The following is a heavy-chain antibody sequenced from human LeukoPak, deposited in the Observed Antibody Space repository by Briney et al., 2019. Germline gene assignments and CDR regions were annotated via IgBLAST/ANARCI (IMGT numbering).Heavy chain of an antibody. Sequence: SGGSLRLSCAASGFTFSSYAMSWVRQAPGKGLEWVSAISGSGGSTYYADSVKGRFTISRDNSKNTLYLQMNSLRAEDTAVYYCARDKKYSSGYVDYWGQGTLVTVSS. D-gene: IGHD6-19*01. CDR1: GFTFSSYA. CDR2: ISGSGGST. CDR3: ARDKKYSSGYVDY. J-gene: IGHJ4*02. V-gene: IGHV3-23*01.